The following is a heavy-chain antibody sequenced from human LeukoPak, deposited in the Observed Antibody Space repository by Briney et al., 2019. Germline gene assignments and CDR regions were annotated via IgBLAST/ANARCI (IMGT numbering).Heavy chain of an antibody. CDR2: ISVYSGST. Sequence: ASVKVSCKASGYSLTYYGISWVRQAPGQGLEWMGWISVYSGSTNYAQNLQGRVTMTTDTSTSTAYMELRSLRSDDTAVYHCARDSGAGNFDYWGQGTLVTVSS. CDR1: GYSLTYYG. J-gene: IGHJ4*02. D-gene: IGHD4/OR15-4a*01. V-gene: IGHV1-18*01. CDR3: ARDSGAGNFDY.